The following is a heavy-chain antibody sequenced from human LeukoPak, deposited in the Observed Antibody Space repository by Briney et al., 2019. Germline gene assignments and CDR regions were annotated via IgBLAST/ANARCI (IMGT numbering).Heavy chain of an antibody. CDR2: INTNTGNP. J-gene: IGHJ4*02. Sequence: ASVKVSCKASGYTFTSYAMNWVRQAPGQGLEWMGWINTNTGNPTYAQGFTGRFVFSLDTSVGTAYLQISSLKAEDTAVYYCAREFEGVGSSWYTETDNYWGQGTLVTVSS. CDR1: GYTFTSYA. CDR3: AREFEGVGSSWYTETDNY. V-gene: IGHV7-4-1*02. D-gene: IGHD6-13*01.